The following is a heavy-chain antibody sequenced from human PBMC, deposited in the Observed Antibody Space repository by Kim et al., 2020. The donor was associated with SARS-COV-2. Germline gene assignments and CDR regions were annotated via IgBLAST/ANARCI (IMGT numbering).Heavy chain of an antibody. Sequence: QGRVTMTRDTSTSTVYMELSSLRSEDTAVYYCARESIAAAGRSIENWFDPWGQGTLVTVSS. D-gene: IGHD6-13*01. CDR3: ARESIAAAGRSIENWFDP. J-gene: IGHJ5*02. V-gene: IGHV1-46*01.